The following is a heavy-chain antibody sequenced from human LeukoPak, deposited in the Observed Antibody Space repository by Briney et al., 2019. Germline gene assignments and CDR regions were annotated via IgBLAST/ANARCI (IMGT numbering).Heavy chain of an antibody. D-gene: IGHD3-3*01. V-gene: IGHV4-59*08. CDR1: GVSISGYY. CDR3: ASRSSIWSGYQDTLYYFDS. J-gene: IGHJ4*02. Sequence: PSETLSLTCTVSGVSISGYYWSWIRQPPGKGLEWIGSIYYSGSTNYNPSLKSRVTISVDTSKKQFSLKLSSVTAADTAVYYCASRSSIWSGYQDTLYYFDSWGQGTLVTVSS. CDR2: IYYSGST.